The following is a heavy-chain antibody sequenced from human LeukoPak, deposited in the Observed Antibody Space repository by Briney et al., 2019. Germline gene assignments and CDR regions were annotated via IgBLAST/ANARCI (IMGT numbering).Heavy chain of an antibody. J-gene: IGHJ3*02. CDR2: INSDGSST. V-gene: IGHV3-74*01. D-gene: IGHD3-22*01. CDR3: ARSLYYYDSSGYTGAFDI. CDR1: GFTFSSYW. Sequence: PGGSLRLSCAASGFTFSSYWMHWVRQAPGKGLVWVSRINSDGSSTSYADSVKGRFTISRDNAKNTLYLQMNSLRAEDTAVYYCARSLYYYDSSGYTGAFDIWGQGTMVTVSS.